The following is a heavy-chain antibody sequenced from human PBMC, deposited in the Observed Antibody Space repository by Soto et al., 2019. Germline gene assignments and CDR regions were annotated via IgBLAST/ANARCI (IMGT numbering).Heavy chain of an antibody. Sequence: PGGSLRLSCAASGFTFSSYAMHWVRQAPGKGLEWVAVISYDGSNKYYADSVKGRFTISRDNSKNTLYLQMNSLRAEDTAVYYCARRGVVEDLDYWGQGTLVTVYS. CDR3: ARRGVVEDLDY. CDR1: GFTFSSYA. J-gene: IGHJ4*02. D-gene: IGHD2-15*01. CDR2: ISYDGSNK. V-gene: IGHV3-30-3*01.